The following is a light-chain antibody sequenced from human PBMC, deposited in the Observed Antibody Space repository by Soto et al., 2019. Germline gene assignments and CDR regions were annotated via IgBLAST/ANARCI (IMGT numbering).Light chain of an antibody. V-gene: IGKV1-39*01. J-gene: IGKJ4*01. CDR3: QQSYATPVT. Sequence: DIQMNQSPSSLSASIGDRVTITCRASQSISSYLNWYQQKPGKAPNLLIHAASSLQSGVPSRFSGSGSGTHFTLTISRLEPEDFATYYCQQSYATPVTFGGGTKVDIK. CDR2: AAS. CDR1: QSISSY.